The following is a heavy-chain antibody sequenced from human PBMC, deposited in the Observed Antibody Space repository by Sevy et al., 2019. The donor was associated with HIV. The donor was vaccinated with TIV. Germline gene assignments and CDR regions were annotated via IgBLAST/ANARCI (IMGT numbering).Heavy chain of an antibody. CDR3: ARGVSPPSRPYYYYMDV. Sequence: GGSLRLSCAASGFTFDDYGMSWVRQAPGKGLEWVSGINWNGGSTGYADSVKGRFTISRDNAKNSLYLQMNSLRAEDTALYYCARGVSPPSRPYYYYMDVWGKGTTVTISS. V-gene: IGHV3-20*04. CDR1: GFTFDDYG. D-gene: IGHD3-10*01. CDR2: INWNGGST. J-gene: IGHJ6*03.